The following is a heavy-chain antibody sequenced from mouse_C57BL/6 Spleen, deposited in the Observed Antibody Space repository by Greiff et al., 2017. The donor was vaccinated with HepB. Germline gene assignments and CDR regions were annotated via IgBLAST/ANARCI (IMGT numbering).Heavy chain of an antibody. CDR2: ISNLAYSI. J-gene: IGHJ4*01. V-gene: IGHV5-15*01. D-gene: IGHD4-1*01. Sequence: EVQLVESGGGLVQPGGSLKLSCAASGFTFSDYGMAWVRQAPRKGPEWVAFISNLAYSIYYADTVTGRFTISRENAKNNLYLEMSSLRSEDTAMYYCARQTGTRAMDYWGQGTSVTVSS. CDR3: ARQTGTRAMDY. CDR1: GFTFSDYG.